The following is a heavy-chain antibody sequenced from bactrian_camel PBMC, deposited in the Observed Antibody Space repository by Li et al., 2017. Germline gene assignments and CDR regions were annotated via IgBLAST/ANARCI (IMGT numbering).Heavy chain of an antibody. CDR3: AARIRGAYPPCRTSPDDYGT. J-gene: IGHJ6*01. CDR1: GYTFTDSC. Sequence: HVQLVESGGGSVEAGGSLRLSCGPSGYTFTDSCMAWFRQAPGQEREWVAYIDTEGRATYAESVKGRFTISRGESKNSLYLEMTDLKPEDTAKYYCAARIRGAYPPCRTSPDDYGTWGQGTQV. CDR2: IDTEGRA. V-gene: IGHV3S53*01. D-gene: IGHD1*01.